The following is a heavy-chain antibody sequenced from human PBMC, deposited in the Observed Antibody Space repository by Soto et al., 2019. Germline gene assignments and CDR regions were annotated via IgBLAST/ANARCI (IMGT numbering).Heavy chain of an antibody. V-gene: IGHV3-7*04. Sequence: EVQLVESGGGLVQPGGSRRLSCEASGFTFGTYWMTWVRQPPGKGLECVADIKPDGSERYYVDSVKGRFTISRDNAKNSLYLHMNSLRAEDTAVYYCATDLNWEHYWGQGTLVTVSS. CDR3: ATDLNWEHY. J-gene: IGHJ4*02. D-gene: IGHD7-27*01. CDR1: GFTFGTYW. CDR2: IKPDGSER.